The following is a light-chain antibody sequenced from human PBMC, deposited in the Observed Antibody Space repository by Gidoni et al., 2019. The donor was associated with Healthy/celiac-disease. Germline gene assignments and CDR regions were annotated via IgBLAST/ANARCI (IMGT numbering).Light chain of an antibody. CDR2: AAS. Sequence: DIQMTQSPSSLSASVGDRVTITCRASQSISSYLNWYQQKPGKAPKLLIYAASSLQSGVPSRFSGSGSGTDFTLTISSLQPEDFATYYCQQSYSTPILAFGPXTKVDIK. CDR3: QQSYSTPILA. J-gene: IGKJ3*01. CDR1: QSISSY. V-gene: IGKV1-39*01.